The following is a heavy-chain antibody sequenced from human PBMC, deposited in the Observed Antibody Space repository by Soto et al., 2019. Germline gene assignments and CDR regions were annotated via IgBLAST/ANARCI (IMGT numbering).Heavy chain of an antibody. V-gene: IGHV3-53*02. J-gene: IGHJ4*02. D-gene: IGHD4-17*01. CDR1: GFTVSTYY. Sequence: EVLLVETGGGLIQPGGSLRLSCAASGFTVSTYYMSWVRQAPGKGLEVVSVIYSGGDTYYADSVKGRFTISRDNSKNTLYLQMNTLRAEDTAVYYCAREMYGEYYLHYWGQGTLVTASS. CDR2: IYSGGDT. CDR3: AREMYGEYYLHY.